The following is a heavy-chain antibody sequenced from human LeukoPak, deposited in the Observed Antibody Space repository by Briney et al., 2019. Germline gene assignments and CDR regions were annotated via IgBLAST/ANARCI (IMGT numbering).Heavy chain of an antibody. V-gene: IGHV7-4-1*02. J-gene: IGHJ3*02. Sequence: ASVKVSCKASGYTFTSYAMNWVRQAPGQGLEWMGWINTNTGNPTYAQGFTGRFVFSLDTSVSTAYLQISSLKAEDTAVYYCARDGSIAAAGSDAFDIWGQGTMVTVSS. CDR2: INTNTGNP. CDR3: ARDGSIAAAGSDAFDI. CDR1: GYTFTSYA. D-gene: IGHD6-13*01.